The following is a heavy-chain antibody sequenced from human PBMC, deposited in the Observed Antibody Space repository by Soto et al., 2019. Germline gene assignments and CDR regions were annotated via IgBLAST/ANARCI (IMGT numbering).Heavy chain of an antibody. D-gene: IGHD3-3*01. Sequence: GASVKVSCKASGYTFTSYAMHWVRQAPGQRLEWMGWINAGNGNTKYSQKFQGRVTITRDTSASTAYMELSSLRSEDTAVYYCAREMSVGSYYDFWSGYYTGSSDYYYGMDVWGQGTTVTVS. J-gene: IGHJ6*02. CDR1: GYTFTSYA. V-gene: IGHV1-3*01. CDR2: INAGNGNT. CDR3: AREMSVGSYYDFWSGYYTGSSDYYYGMDV.